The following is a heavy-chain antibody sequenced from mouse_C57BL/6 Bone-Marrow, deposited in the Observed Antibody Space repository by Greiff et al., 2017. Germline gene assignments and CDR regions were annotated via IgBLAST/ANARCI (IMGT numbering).Heavy chain of an antibody. CDR3: AHSSGYCFDY. CDR2: IHPNSGST. V-gene: IGHV1-64*01. J-gene: IGHJ2*01. Sequence: QVQLQQPGAELVKPGASVKLSCKASGYTFTSYWMHWVKQRPGQGIEWIGMIHPNSGSTNYNEKFKSKATLTVDKSSSTAYMQLSSLTSEDSAVYYCAHSSGYCFDYWGQGTTLTVSS. D-gene: IGHD3-2*02. CDR1: GYTFTSYW.